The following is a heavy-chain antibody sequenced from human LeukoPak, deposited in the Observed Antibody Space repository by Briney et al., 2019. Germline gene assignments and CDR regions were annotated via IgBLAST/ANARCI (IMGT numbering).Heavy chain of an antibody. J-gene: IGHJ4*02. V-gene: IGHV3-33*03. CDR3: AKDRHLFGTGSYYYFDL. CDR1: GFTFSSNN. CDR2: IWYDGTNK. Sequence: GRPLRLSCASSGFTFSSNNMHWVRQAPGMGLEWVAAIWYDGTNKYYADSVKGRFTISRDNSKNTLFLQMNSLRAEDTAVYYCAKDRHLFGTGSYYYFDLWGQGTLVTVSS. D-gene: IGHD1-26*01.